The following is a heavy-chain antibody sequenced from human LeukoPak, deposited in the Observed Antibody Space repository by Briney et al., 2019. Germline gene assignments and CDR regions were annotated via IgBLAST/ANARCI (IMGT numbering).Heavy chain of an antibody. CDR2: IKEDGSEK. V-gene: IGHV3-7*01. Sequence: GGSLRLSCATSGFTFSNFWMSWVRQTPGKGLEWVANIKEDGSEKNYVDSVKGRFTISRDNAKNSLFLQMNSLRVEDTAMYYCMISKGPGLAAYWGQGTLVTVSS. CDR1: GFTFSNFW. J-gene: IGHJ4*02. D-gene: IGHD6-13*01. CDR3: MISKGPGLAAY.